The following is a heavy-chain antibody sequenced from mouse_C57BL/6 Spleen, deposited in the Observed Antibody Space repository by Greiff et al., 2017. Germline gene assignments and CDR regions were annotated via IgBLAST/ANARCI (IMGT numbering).Heavy chain of an antibody. Sequence: VKLMESGPELVKPGASVKISCKASGYAFSSSWMNWVKQRPGKGLEWIGRIYPGDGDTNYNGKFKGKATLTADKSSSTAYMQLSSLTSEDSAVYFCALYYGSTSFAYWGQGTLVTVSA. D-gene: IGHD1-1*01. CDR1: GYAFSSSW. CDR3: ALYYGSTSFAY. J-gene: IGHJ3*01. CDR2: IYPGDGDT. V-gene: IGHV1-82*01.